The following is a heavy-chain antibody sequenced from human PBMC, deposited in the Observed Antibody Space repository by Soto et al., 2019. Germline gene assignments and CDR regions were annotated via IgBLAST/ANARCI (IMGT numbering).Heavy chain of an antibody. V-gene: IGHV1-18*04. J-gene: IGHJ5*02. Sequence: SVKVCCRDSCYTFTSYGISWVRQAPVQGLEWMGWISAYNGNTNYAQKLQGRVTMTTDTSTSTAYMELRSLRSDDKAVYYCARASPHYDFWSGYYTYRGFDPWGQGTLVTVYS. CDR1: CYTFTSYG. CDR2: ISAYNGNT. D-gene: IGHD3-3*01. CDR3: ARASPHYDFWSGYYTYRGFDP.